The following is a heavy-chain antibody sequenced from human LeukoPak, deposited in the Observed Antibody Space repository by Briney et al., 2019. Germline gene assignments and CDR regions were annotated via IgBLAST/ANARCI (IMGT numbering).Heavy chain of an antibody. CDR1: GFTFSSYA. J-gene: IGHJ1*01. D-gene: IGHD6-19*01. CDR2: ISYDGSNK. Sequence: GGSLRLSCAASGFTFSSYAMHWVRQAPGKGLEWVAVISYDGSNKYYADSVKGRFTISRDNSKNTMYLLMNSLRAEDTAVYFCARVPSGEYSSGWPPFRHWGQGSLVTVSS. CDR3: ARVPSGEYSSGWPPFRH. V-gene: IGHV3-30*14.